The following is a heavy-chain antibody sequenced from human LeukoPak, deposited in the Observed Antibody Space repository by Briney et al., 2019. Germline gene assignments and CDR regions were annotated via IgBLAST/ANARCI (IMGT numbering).Heavy chain of an antibody. D-gene: IGHD3-22*01. V-gene: IGHV4-39*07. Sequence: PSETLSLTCTVSGGSISSSSYYWGWIRQPPGKGLEWIGSIYYSGSTYYNPSLKSRVTISVDTSKNQFSLKLSSVTAADTAVYYCARVGYYDSSGYYGPMVPYYFDYWGQGTLVTVSS. CDR3: ARVGYYDSSGYYGPMVPYYFDY. CDR2: IYYSGST. CDR1: GGSISSSSYY. J-gene: IGHJ4*02.